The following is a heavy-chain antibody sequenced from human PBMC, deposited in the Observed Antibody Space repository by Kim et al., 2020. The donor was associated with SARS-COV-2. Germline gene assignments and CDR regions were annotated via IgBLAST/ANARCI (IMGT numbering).Heavy chain of an antibody. CDR1: GFTFSDYA. V-gene: IGHV3-33*01. CDR3: ARTEISSWRYSQH. D-gene: IGHD6-13*01. Sequence: GGSLRLSCAASGFTFSDYAMHWVRQAPGKGLEWVAVIWYDGKNKYYADAVKGRFTISRDNSRTTLYLQMNIMRAEDTAAYYCARTEISSWRYSQHWGQGT. J-gene: IGHJ1*01. CDR2: IWYDGKNK.